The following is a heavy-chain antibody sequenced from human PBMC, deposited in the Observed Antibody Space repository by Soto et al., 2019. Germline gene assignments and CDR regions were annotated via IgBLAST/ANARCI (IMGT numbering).Heavy chain of an antibody. J-gene: IGHJ6*02. CDR3: ARCIQQDYYYGMDV. CDR1: GYTCYSHT. Sequence: QAQLVQYGAEVKKPGASVKVSCKASGYTCYSHTITWVRQARGQGLEWMGRISADNGNTNYAQKFRGRVTMTTDTSTSTVHMELRNLRSDDTAVYYCARCIQQDYYYGMDVWGQGTTVTVSS. V-gene: IGHV1-18*01. D-gene: IGHD5-18*01. CDR2: ISADNGNT.